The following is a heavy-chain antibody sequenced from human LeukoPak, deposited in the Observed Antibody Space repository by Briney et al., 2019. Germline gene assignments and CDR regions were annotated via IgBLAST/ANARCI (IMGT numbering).Heavy chain of an antibody. Sequence: SQTLSLTCADSGGSISSGGYSWSWIRQPPGKGLEWIGYIYHSGSTNYNPSLKSRVTISVDKSKNQFSLNLTSVTAADTAVYYCARSLGGYCSGGSCYSFDYWGQGTLVTVSS. CDR3: ARSLGGYCSGGSCYSFDY. D-gene: IGHD2-15*01. J-gene: IGHJ4*02. CDR1: GGSISSGGYS. V-gene: IGHV4-30-2*01. CDR2: IYHSGST.